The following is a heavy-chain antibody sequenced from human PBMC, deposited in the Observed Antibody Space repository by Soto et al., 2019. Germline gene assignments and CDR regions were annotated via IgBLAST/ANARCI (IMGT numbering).Heavy chain of an antibody. J-gene: IGHJ6*02. D-gene: IGHD1-7*01. V-gene: IGHV3-15*07. CDR2: IKSKTDGGTT. CDR3: TIHPFGPELSYYYYYYGMDV. CDR1: GFTFSNAW. Sequence: GGSLRLSCAASGFTFSNAWMNWVRQAPGKGLEWVGRIKSKTDGGTTDYAAPVKGRFTITREDSKNTLYLQMNSLKTEETAVYYCTIHPFGPELSYYYYYYGMDVWGQGTTVTVSS.